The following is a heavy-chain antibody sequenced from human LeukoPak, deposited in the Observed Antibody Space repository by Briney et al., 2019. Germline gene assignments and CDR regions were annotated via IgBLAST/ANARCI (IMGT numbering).Heavy chain of an antibody. CDR3: ARSRRVWFGELSSYYFDY. V-gene: IGHV1-8*03. J-gene: IGHJ4*02. Sequence: GASVKVSCKASGGTFSSYAISWVRQATGQGLEWMGWMSPNSGNTGYAQKFQGRVTITRNTSISTAYMELSSLRSEDTAVYYCARSRRVWFGELSSYYFDYWGQGTLVTVSS. D-gene: IGHD3-10*01. CDR1: GGTFSSYA. CDR2: MSPNSGNT.